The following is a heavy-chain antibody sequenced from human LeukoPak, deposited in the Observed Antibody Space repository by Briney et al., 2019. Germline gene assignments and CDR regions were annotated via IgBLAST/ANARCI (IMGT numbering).Heavy chain of an antibody. CDR1: GGSFSRYA. Sequence: SVKVSCKASGGSFSRYAISWVRQAPGQGLEWMGGIIPIFGTANYAQKFQGRVTITADESTSTAYMELSSLRSEDTAVYYCAREQLFGVVITNYFDYWGQGTLVTVSS. J-gene: IGHJ4*02. V-gene: IGHV1-69*13. CDR2: IIPIFGTA. CDR3: AREQLFGVVITNYFDY. D-gene: IGHD3-3*01.